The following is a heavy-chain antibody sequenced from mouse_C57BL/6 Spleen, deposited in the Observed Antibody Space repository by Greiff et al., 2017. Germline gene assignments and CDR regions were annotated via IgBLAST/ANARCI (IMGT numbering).Heavy chain of an antibody. CDR2: IYPGSGNT. D-gene: IGHD3-3*01. V-gene: IGHV1-76*01. CDR3: AREGAGVAWFAY. J-gene: IGHJ3*01. CDR1: GYTFTDYY. Sequence: QVQLKESGAELVRPGASVKLSCKASGYTFTDYYINWVKQRPGQGLEWIARIYPGSGNTYYNEKFKGKATLTAEKSSSTAYMQLSSLTSEDSAVYFCAREGAGVAWFAYWGQGTLVTVSA.